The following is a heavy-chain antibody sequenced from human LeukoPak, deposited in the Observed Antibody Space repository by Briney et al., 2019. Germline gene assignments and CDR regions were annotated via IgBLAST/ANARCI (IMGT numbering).Heavy chain of an antibody. D-gene: IGHD5-12*01. CDR2: IFYSGSP. CDR3: ARQYGYNLYYFDS. CDR1: GGSISSYF. J-gene: IGHJ4*02. V-gene: IGHV4-59*08. Sequence: SETLSLTCTVSGGSISSYFWSWIRQPPGKGLEWNGYIFYSGSPNYNPSLKSRVTISVDTSKNQFSLKLSTVTAADTAVYYFARQYGYNLYYFDSGGQGTLVTVSS.